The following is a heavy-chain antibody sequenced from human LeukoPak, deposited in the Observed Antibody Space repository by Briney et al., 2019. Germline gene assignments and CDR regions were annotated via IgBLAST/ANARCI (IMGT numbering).Heavy chain of an antibody. V-gene: IGHV3-21*01. Sequence: GGSLRLSCAASGFTFSSYDMHWVRQATGKGLEWVSSISSSSSYIYYADSVKGRFTISRDNAKNSLYLQMNSLRAEDTAVYYCARDGTVAGHNDAFDIWGQGTMVTVSS. J-gene: IGHJ3*02. CDR1: GFTFSSYD. CDR3: ARDGTVAGHNDAFDI. D-gene: IGHD1-26*01. CDR2: ISSSSSYI.